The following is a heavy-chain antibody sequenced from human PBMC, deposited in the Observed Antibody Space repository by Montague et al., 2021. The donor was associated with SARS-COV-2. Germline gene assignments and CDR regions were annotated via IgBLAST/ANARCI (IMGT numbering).Heavy chain of an antibody. CDR2: IFHSGNT. CDR3: ARFSSSWGYFDY. D-gene: IGHD6-13*01. J-gene: IGHJ4*02. CDR1: GDSISSSRYY. Sequence: SETLSLTCTVSGDSISSSRYYWGWIRQAPGKGLEWIGSIFHSGNTYNRPSLKSRLTMSVDTSKNQLSLKVTSVTAADTAVYYCARFSSSWGYFDYWGQGNPVNVSS. V-gene: IGHV4-39*01.